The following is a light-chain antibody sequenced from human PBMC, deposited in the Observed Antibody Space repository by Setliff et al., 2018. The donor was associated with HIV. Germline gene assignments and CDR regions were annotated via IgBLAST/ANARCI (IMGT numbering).Light chain of an antibody. J-gene: IGLJ3*02. CDR1: TGAVTSGHY. V-gene: IGLV7-46*01. CDR2: DTS. CDR3: FLSYSGARRV. Sequence: QAVVTQEPSLTVSLGGTVTLTCGSSTGAVTSGHYPYWFQQKPGQAPRTLIYDTSNKHSWTPARFSGSLLGGKAALTLSGAQPEDEAEYYCFLSYSGARRVFGGGTKVTVL.